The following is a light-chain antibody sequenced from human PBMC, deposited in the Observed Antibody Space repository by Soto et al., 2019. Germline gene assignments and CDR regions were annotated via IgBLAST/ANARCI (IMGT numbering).Light chain of an antibody. J-gene: IGLJ3*02. Sequence: QSALTQPASVSGSPGQSITISCTGTRSDVGTYDLVSWYQQHPGKAPKLMLYEVSQRPSGLSNRFSGSKSGNTASLTISGLQAEDEADYYCCSFAGSNSWVFDGGTQLTVL. CDR3: CSFAGSNSWV. CDR2: EVS. V-gene: IGLV2-23*02. CDR1: RSDVGTYDL.